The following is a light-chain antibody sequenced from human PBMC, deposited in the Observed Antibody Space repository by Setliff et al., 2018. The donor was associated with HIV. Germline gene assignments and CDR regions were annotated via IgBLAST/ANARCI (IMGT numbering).Light chain of an antibody. CDR1: TGAVTSTHN. J-gene: IGLJ3*02. Sequence: QAVVTQEPSLTASPGGTVTLTCASTTGAVTSTHNPYWFQQKPGQAPRTLIYGASNKHSWTPARFSGSLLGDKAALTLSGVQLEDEAEYYCLLYYGGAPPWVFGGGTKVTVL. V-gene: IGLV7-43*01. CDR3: LLYYGGAPPWV. CDR2: GAS.